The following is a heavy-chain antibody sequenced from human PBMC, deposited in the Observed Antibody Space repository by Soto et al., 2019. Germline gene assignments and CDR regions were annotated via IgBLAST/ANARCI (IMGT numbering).Heavy chain of an antibody. V-gene: IGHV1-18*04. CDR1: RYPFTSYG. D-gene: IGHD6-13*01. CDR3: ARSSSSSWDYYHYGMDV. J-gene: IGHJ6*02. CDR2: ISAYNGNT. Sequence: DSGKVSFKACRYPFTSYGISVVRQAPAPGLEWMGWISAYNGNTNYAQKLQGRVTMTTDTSTSTAYMELRSLRSDDTAVYYCARSSSSSWDYYHYGMDVWGQGTTVTVSS.